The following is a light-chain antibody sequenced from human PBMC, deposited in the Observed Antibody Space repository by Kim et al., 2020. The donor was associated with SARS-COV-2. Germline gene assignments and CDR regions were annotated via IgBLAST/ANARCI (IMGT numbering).Light chain of an antibody. CDR1: SLRRYF. Sequence: SSELTQDPAVSVALGQTVRITCQGDSLRRYFASWYQQRPGQAPVLVIYDKNNRPSGIPDRFSGSNSGNTASLTITGTQAEDEADYYCNSRDSSGNVLFGG. V-gene: IGLV3-19*01. CDR2: DKN. J-gene: IGLJ3*02. CDR3: NSRDSSGNVL.